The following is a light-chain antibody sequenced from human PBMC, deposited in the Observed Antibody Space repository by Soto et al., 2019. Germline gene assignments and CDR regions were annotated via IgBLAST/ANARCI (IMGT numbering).Light chain of an antibody. Sequence: EIVITQSPATLSESPGARGTQSCRTSQSINNKVAWYQQKPGQAPRLLIYGASTRATGILVRVSGSVSGTEFTLTISSLQSEDFAFYYCQQYNNWPPITFGQGTRLEIK. J-gene: IGKJ5*01. V-gene: IGKV3-15*01. CDR3: QQYNNWPPIT. CDR2: GAS. CDR1: QSINNK.